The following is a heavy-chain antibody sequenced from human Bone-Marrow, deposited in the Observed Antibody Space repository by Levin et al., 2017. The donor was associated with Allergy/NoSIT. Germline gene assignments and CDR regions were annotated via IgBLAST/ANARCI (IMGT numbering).Heavy chain of an antibody. CDR3: ARAAPTNCSPSSCYMLGS. CDR1: GFTFSNYW. J-gene: IGHJ5*02. CDR2: IRQDGSEK. D-gene: IGHD2-2*02. Sequence: QPGGSLRLSCAASGFTFSNYWMSWVRQAPGKGLEWVATIRQDGSEKYYVDSVKGRFIISRDNVKDSLYVQMNSLRVEDTAVYYCARAAPTNCSPSSCYMLGSWGQGTQVTVSS. V-gene: IGHV3-7*01.